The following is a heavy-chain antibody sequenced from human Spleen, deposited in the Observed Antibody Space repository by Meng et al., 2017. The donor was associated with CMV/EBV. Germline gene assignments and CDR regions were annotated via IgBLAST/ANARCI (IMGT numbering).Heavy chain of an antibody. V-gene: IGHV4-34*01. CDR1: GGSFTGGYY. Sequence: YGGSFTGGYYYSWIRQPPGKGLEWIGEIHHTGSTNYNPSLKSRVTISVDTSNNQFSLNLTSVTAADTAVYYCARCALATTRTRYFQHWGPGTLVTVSS. D-gene: IGHD5-24*01. J-gene: IGHJ1*01. CDR2: IHHTGST. CDR3: ARCALATTRTRYFQH.